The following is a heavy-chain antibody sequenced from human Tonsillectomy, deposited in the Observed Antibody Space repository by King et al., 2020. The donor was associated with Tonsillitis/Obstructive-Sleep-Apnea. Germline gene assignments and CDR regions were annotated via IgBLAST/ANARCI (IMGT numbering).Heavy chain of an antibody. CDR2: IDHSGST. CDR3: AREITTGAFDI. D-gene: IGHD3-3*01. CDR1: GGSFSGYY. V-gene: IGHV4-34*01. J-gene: IGHJ3*02. Sequence: VQLQQWGAGLLKPSETLSLTCAVYGGSFSGYYWSWIRQPPGKGLEWIGEIDHSGSTNYNPSLKCRVTISADTSKTQFSLKLNSVTAADTTVYYCAREITTGAFDIWGQGTMVTVSS.